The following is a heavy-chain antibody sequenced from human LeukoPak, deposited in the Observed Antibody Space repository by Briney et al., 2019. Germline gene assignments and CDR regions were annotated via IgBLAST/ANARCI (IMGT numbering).Heavy chain of an antibody. Sequence: SETLSLTCTVSGGSISSSSCYWGWIRQPPGKGLEWIGSIYYSGSTYYNPSLKSRVTISVDTSKNQFSLKLSSVTAADTAVYYCARLPITMIVVAFDYWGQGTLVTVSS. D-gene: IGHD3-22*01. V-gene: IGHV4-39*01. J-gene: IGHJ4*02. CDR1: GGSISSSSCY. CDR2: IYYSGST. CDR3: ARLPITMIVVAFDY.